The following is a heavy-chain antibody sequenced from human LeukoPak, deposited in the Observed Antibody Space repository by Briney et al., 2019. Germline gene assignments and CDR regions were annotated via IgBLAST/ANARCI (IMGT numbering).Heavy chain of an antibody. D-gene: IGHD5-12*01. V-gene: IGHV3-7*01. CDR2: IKPDGGEK. CDR3: ARDHTGYEYGSFTYHYQYMDV. CDR1: GFTFSSYA. Sequence: PGGSLRLSCAASGFTFSSYAISWVRQAPGEGLEWVANIKPDGGEKYYADSVKGRFTISRDNAKNSMYLQMNSLRADDTAVYYCARDHTGYEYGSFTYHYQYMDVWGKGTTVTVSS. J-gene: IGHJ6*03.